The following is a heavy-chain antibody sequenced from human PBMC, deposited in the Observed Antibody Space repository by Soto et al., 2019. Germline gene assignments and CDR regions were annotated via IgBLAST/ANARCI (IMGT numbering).Heavy chain of an antibody. CDR1: GGSISSYY. V-gene: IGHV4-59*01. CDR3: ARYSSGWYKYAFDI. D-gene: IGHD6-19*01. J-gene: IGHJ3*02. CDR2: IYYSGST. Sequence: LSLTCTVSGGSISSYYWSWIRQPPGKGLEWIGYIYYSGSTNYNPSLKSRVTISVDTSKNQFSLKLSSVTAADTAVYYCARYSSGWYKYAFDIWGQGTMVTVSS.